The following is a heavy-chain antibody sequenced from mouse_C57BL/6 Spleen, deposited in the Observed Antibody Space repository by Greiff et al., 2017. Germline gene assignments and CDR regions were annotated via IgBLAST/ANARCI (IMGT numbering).Heavy chain of an antibody. CDR2: INYDGSST. J-gene: IGHJ4*01. V-gene: IGHV5-16*01. D-gene: IGHD1-1*01. CDR3: ARVGYGSTYYAMDY. Sequence: EVKLVESEGGLVQPGSSMKLSCTASGFTFSDYYMAWVRQVPEKGLEWVANINYDGSSTYYLDSLKSRFIISRDNAKNILYLQMSSLKSEDTATYYCARVGYGSTYYAMDYWGQGTSVTVSS. CDR1: GFTFSDYY.